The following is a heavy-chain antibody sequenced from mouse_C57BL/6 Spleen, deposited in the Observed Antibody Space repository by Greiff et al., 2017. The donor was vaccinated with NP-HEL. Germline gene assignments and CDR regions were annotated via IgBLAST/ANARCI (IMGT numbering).Heavy chain of an antibody. J-gene: IGHJ4*01. Sequence: QVQLQQPGAELVMPGASVKLSCKASGYTFTSYWMHWVKQRPGQGLEWIGELDPSDSYTNYNQKFKGKSTLTVDKSSSTAYMQLSSLTSEDSAVYYWARVRGYYAMDYWGQGTSVTVSS. CDR3: ARVRGYYAMDY. V-gene: IGHV1-69*01. CDR1: GYTFTSYW. CDR2: LDPSDSYT.